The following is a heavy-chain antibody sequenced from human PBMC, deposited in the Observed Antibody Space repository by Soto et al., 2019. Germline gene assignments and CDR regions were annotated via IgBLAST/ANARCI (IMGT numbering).Heavy chain of an antibody. CDR1: GFSLSTSGMR. J-gene: IGHJ3*02. V-gene: IGHV2-70*04. D-gene: IGHD6-25*01. Sequence: GATLVNPTQTLTLTCTFSGFSLSTSGMRVSWIRQPPGKALEWLARIDWDDDKFYSTSLKTRLTISKDTSKNQVVLTMTNMDPVDTAAYYCARTRSRRDAFDIWGQGTMVTVSS. CDR3: ARTRSRRDAFDI. CDR2: IDWDDDK.